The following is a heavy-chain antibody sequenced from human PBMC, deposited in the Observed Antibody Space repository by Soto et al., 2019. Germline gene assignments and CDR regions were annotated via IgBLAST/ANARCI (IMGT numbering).Heavy chain of an antibody. J-gene: IGHJ4*02. CDR3: AGVDVGDGYNTNGGFDY. CDR2: IIPIFGTA. CDR1: GGTFSSYA. D-gene: IGHD5-12*01. V-gene: IGHV1-69*12. Sequence: QVQLVQSGAEVKKPGSSVKVSCKASGGTFSSYAISWVRQAPGQGLEWMGGIIPIFGTANYAQKFQGRVTITADESTSTAYMELSSLRSEDTAVYYCAGVDVGDGYNTNGGFDYWGQGTLVTVSS.